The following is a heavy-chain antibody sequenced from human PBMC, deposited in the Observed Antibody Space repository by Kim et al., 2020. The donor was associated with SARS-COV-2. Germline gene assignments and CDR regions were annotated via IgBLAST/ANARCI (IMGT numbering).Heavy chain of an antibody. Sequence: TYDNPSRKRRVTISIDTSKNQFSLNLSSVTAADTAVYYCARVIAVAGIPDYWGQGTLVTVSS. V-gene: IGHV4-39*01. D-gene: IGHD6-19*01. CDR2: T. CDR3: ARVIAVAGIPDY. J-gene: IGHJ4*02.